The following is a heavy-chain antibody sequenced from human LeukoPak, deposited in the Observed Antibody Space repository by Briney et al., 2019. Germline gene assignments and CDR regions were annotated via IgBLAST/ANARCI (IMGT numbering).Heavy chain of an antibody. CDR1: GGSFSGYY. D-gene: IGHD2/OR15-2a*01. Sequence: PSETLSLTCAVYGGSFSGYYWAWIRQPPGKGLEWIGTMYYSGRTYYNPSLKSRVTLSVDTSKNQFSLKLSSVTAADTAVYYCARESLPIVGPDFDYWGQGTLISVSS. CDR2: MYYSGRT. V-gene: IGHV4-34*01. CDR3: ARESLPIVGPDFDY. J-gene: IGHJ4*02.